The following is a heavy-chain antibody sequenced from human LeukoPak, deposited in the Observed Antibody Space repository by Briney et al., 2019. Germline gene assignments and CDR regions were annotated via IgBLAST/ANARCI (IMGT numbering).Heavy chain of an antibody. Sequence: ASVKVSCKASGYTFTSYDINWVRQATGQGLEWMGWMNPNSGNTGYAQKFQGRVTMTRNTSISTAYMELSSLRSEDTAVYYCAGRLGNGYSGDNGLNYYYMDVWGKGTTVTISS. CDR1: GYTFTSYD. CDR3: AGRLGNGYSGDNGLNYYYMDV. V-gene: IGHV1-8*01. CDR2: MNPNSGNT. J-gene: IGHJ6*03. D-gene: IGHD5-12*01.